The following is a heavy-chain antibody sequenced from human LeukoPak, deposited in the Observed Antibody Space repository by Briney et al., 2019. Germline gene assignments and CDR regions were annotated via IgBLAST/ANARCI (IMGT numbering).Heavy chain of an antibody. CDR3: SAAVGTDFYDYGMDV. V-gene: IGHV3-73*01. Sequence: GRSLRLSCAASGFTFSSYGMHWVRQASGKGLEWVGRIRSKANTYATAYAASVKGRFTISRDDSKNTAYLQLNSLKTEDTAVYYCSAAVGTDFYDYGMDVWGQGTTVTVSS. J-gene: IGHJ6*02. CDR2: IRSKANTYAT. D-gene: IGHD6-13*01. CDR1: GFTFSSYG.